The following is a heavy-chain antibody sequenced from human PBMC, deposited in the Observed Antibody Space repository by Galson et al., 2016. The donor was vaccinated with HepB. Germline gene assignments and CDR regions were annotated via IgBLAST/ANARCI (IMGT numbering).Heavy chain of an antibody. V-gene: IGHV3-15*01. Sequence: ETLSLTCAVDGGSFTGYYWSRVRQAPGKGLEWVGRIKGKTDGGTTDYAAPVKGRFTISRDDSGNTLYMQMNSLKTEDTAVYYCTTDGYASGSAAHDYWGQGTLVTVSS. CDR2: IKGKTDGGTT. CDR1: GGSFTGYY. CDR3: TTDGYASGSAAHDY. D-gene: IGHD3-10*01. J-gene: IGHJ4*02.